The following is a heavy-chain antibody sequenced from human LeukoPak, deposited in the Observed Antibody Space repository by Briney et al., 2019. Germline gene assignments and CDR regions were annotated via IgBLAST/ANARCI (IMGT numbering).Heavy chain of an antibody. CDR2: IYPGDSDT. D-gene: IGHD3-10*01. V-gene: IGHV5-51*01. CDR1: GYRFTSHW. CDR3: ARPHAYYGSGIDY. J-gene: IGHJ4*02. Sequence: GESLKISCKGSGYRFTSHWIGWVRQMPGKGLEWMGIIYPGDSDTRYSPSFQGQVTISADKSISTAYLQWSSLKVSDTAMYYCARPHAYYGSGIDYWGQGTLVTVSS.